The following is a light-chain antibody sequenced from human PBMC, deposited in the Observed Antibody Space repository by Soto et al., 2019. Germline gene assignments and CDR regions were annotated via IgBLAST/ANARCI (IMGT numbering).Light chain of an antibody. CDR3: QQYTIWPLT. V-gene: IGKV3-15*01. CDR2: GAS. CDR1: QSVSSS. Sequence: EIVLTQSPATLSVSPGERATLSCRASQSVSSSLAWYQQKPGQAPRLLIYGASTRATGVPARFSGSGSGTDFTLTISSLQSEDFAFYYCQQYTIWPLTFGQGTRLEIK. J-gene: IGKJ5*01.